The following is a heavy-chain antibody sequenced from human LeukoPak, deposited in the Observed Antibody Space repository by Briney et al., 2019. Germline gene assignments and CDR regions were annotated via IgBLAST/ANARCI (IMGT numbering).Heavy chain of an antibody. D-gene: IGHD2-2*01. CDR1: GGSISSYY. CDR2: IYYSGST. J-gene: IGHJ6*03. CDR3: ARWYCSSNTCYHMDV. Sequence: SETLSLTCTVSGGSISSYYWSRIRQPPGKGLEWIGYIYYSGSTNYNPSLKSRVTISVDTSKNQFSLKLSSVTAADTAVYYCARWYCSSNTCYHMDVWGKGATVTVSS. V-gene: IGHV4-59*01.